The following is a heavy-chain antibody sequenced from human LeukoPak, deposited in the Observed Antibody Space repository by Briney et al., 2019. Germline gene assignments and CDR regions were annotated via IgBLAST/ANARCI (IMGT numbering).Heavy chain of an antibody. Sequence: GGSLRLSCAASGFTFSSYGMHWVRQAPGKGLEWVAVIWYDGSNKYYADSVKGRFTISRDNSKNTLYLQMNSLRAEDTAVYYCARSATNSLFFDNWGQGTLVTVSS. J-gene: IGHJ4*02. V-gene: IGHV3-33*01. CDR3: ARSATNSLFFDN. CDR1: GFTFSSYG. D-gene: IGHD1-14*01. CDR2: IWYDGSNK.